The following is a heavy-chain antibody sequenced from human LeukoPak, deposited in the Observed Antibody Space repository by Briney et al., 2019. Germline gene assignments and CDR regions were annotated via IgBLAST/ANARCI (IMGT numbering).Heavy chain of an antibody. CDR2: IHYVGST. V-gene: IGHV4-39*01. Sequence: PSETLSLTCTVSGGSFSNYNYYWGWIRQSPGKGLEWIGSIHYVGSTYYNPSLESRVTISVDTSKNQFSLNLSSVTAADTAVYYCARQNNFDFWSGFFDYWGLGALVTVSS. CDR3: ARQNNFDFWSGFFDY. CDR1: GGSFSNYNYY. J-gene: IGHJ4*02. D-gene: IGHD3-3*01.